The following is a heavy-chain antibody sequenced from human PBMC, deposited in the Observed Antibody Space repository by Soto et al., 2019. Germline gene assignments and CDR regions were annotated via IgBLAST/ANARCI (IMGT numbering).Heavy chain of an antibody. V-gene: IGHV3-53*02. CDR1: GFTVSSNY. CDR2: IYSGGST. D-gene: IGHD7-27*01. Sequence: EVQLVETGGGLIQPGGSLRLSCAASGFTVSSNYMSWVRQAPGKGLEWASIIYSGGSTYYADSVKGRFTISRDNSKNTLYLQMNSLRAEDTAVYYCARARAETGAGIYYYYYGMDVWGQGTTVTVSS. J-gene: IGHJ6*02. CDR3: ARARAETGAGIYYYYYGMDV.